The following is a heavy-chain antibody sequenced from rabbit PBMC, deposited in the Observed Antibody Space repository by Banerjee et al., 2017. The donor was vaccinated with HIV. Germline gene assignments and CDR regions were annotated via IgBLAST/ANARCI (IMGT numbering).Heavy chain of an antibody. CDR2: IDTSNGDT. V-gene: IGHV1S40*01. D-gene: IGHD1-1*01. Sequence: VRQAPGKGLEWIACIDTSNGDTDYANWPKGRFTISKASSTTVTLQMTSLTAADTATYFCARNYVNAFDPWGQGTLVTVS. CDR3: ARNYVNAFDP. J-gene: IGHJ2*01.